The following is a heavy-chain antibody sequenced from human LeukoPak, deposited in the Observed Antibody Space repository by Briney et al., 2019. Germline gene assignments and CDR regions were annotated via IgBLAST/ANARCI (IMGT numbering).Heavy chain of an antibody. Sequence: PSETLSLTCAVYGGSFSGYYWSWIRQPPGKGLEWIGEINHSGGTNYNPSLKSRVTISVDTSKNQFSLKLSSVTAADTAVYYCARGPRYSYGIFDYWGQGTLVTVSS. V-gene: IGHV4-34*01. D-gene: IGHD5-18*01. CDR2: INHSGGT. J-gene: IGHJ4*02. CDR3: ARGPRYSYGIFDY. CDR1: GGSFSGYY.